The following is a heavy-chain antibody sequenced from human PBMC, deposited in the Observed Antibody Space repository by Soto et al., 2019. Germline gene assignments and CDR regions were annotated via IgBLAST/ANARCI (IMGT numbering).Heavy chain of an antibody. CDR2: IYYSGST. V-gene: IGHV4-59*01. J-gene: IGHJ5*02. Sequence: SETLSLTCTVSGGSISSYYWSWIRQPPGKGLEWIGYIYYSGSTNYNPSLKSRVTISVDTSKNQFSLKLSSVTAADTAVYYCAREIRQTGTRSNWFDPWGQGTLVTVSS. D-gene: IGHD1-7*01. CDR3: AREIRQTGTRSNWFDP. CDR1: GGSISSYY.